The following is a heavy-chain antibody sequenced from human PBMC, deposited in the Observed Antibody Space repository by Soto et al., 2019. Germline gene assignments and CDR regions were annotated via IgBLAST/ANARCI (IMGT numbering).Heavy chain of an antibody. CDR1: GFTFSDYY. CDR3: ASSRYCSSTSCDYYYYYMDV. Sequence: GGSLRLSCAASGFTFSDYYMSWIRQAPGKGLEWVSYISSSGSTIYYADSVKGRFTISRDNAKNSLYLQMNSLRAEDTAVYYCASSRYCSSTSCDYYYYYMDVWGKGTTVTVSS. CDR2: ISSSGSTI. D-gene: IGHD2-2*01. J-gene: IGHJ6*03. V-gene: IGHV3-11*01.